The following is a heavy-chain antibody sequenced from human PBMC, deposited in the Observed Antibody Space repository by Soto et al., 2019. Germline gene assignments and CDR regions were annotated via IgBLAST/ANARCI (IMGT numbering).Heavy chain of an antibody. Sequence: GGSLSLSCVASEFTFSDAWMNWVRQAPGKGLEWVGRIKSKTDGGTSDYAAPLKGRFTISRDDSQDTVYLQMNSLRAEDTVVYYCAKDPPYSSSHFDYWGQGTLVTVSS. V-gene: IGHV3-15*01. CDR3: AKDPPYSSSHFDY. CDR2: IKSKTDGGTS. CDR1: EFTFSDAW. D-gene: IGHD6-6*01. J-gene: IGHJ4*02.